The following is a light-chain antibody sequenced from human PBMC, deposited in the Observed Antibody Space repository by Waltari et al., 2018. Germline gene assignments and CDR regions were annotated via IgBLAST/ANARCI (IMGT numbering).Light chain of an antibody. CDR1: QSDSSN. CDR2: AAS. Sequence: EIVMTQSPATLSVSPGERVTLSCRASQSDSSNLAWYQHKPGQAPRVLIYAASARATGIPARLSVSGSETEFTLTISSLQSEDFAVYYCQQYNNWPPMYTFGHGTKLEIK. V-gene: IGKV3-15*01. J-gene: IGKJ2*01. CDR3: QQYNNWPPMYT.